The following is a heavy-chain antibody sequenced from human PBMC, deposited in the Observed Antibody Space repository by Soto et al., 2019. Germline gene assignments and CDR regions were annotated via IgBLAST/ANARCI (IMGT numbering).Heavy chain of an antibody. J-gene: IGHJ6*02. CDR3: AKDRLRRYYYYGMDV. D-gene: IGHD5-12*01. CDR2: ISYDGSNK. V-gene: IGHV3-30*18. CDR1: GFTFSSYG. Sequence: QVQLVESGGGVVQPGRSLRVSCAASGFTFSSYGMHWVRQAPGKGLEWVAVISYDGSNKYYADSVKGRFTISRDNSKNTLYLQMNSLRAEDTAVYYCAKDRLRRYYYYGMDVWGQGTTVTVSS.